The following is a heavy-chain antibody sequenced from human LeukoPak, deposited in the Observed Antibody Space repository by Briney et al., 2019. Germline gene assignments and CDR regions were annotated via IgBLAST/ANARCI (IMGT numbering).Heavy chain of an antibody. V-gene: IGHV4-30-2*01. CDR2: IYHSGST. CDR1: GGSISSGGYS. CDR3: ARGSRNIVVEPAVSGGWFDP. Sequence: SETLSLTCAVSGGSISSGGYSWSWIRQPPGKGLEWIGYIYHSGSTYYNPSLKSRVTISVDRSKNQFSLKLSSVTAADTAVYYCARGSRNIVVEPAVSGGWFDPWGQGTLVTVSS. D-gene: IGHD2-2*01. J-gene: IGHJ5*02.